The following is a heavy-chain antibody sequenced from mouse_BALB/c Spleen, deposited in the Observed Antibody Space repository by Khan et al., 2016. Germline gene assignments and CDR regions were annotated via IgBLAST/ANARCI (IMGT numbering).Heavy chain of an antibody. Sequence: EVQLQESGGGLVHPGGSLKLSCAASGFDFSGYWMSWVRQAPGQGLEWIGEINPDSYTINYTPSLKDKFIISRDNATNTLYLQLSNVRSEDTALYDCARAGYYEYLAYWGQGTLVTVSA. J-gene: IGHJ3*01. D-gene: IGHD1-1*01. V-gene: IGHV4-1*02. CDR3: ARAGYYEYLAY. CDR2: INPDSYTI. CDR1: GFDFSGYW.